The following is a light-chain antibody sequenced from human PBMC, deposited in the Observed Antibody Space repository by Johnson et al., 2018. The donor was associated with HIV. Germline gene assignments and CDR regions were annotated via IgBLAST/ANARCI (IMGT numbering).Light chain of an antibody. J-gene: IGLJ1*01. Sequence: QSVLTQPPSVSAAPGQKVTISCSGSSSNIGNNYVSWYQQLPGTAPKLLIYDNNKRPSGIPDRFSGSKSATSATLDITGLQTGDEADYYCGTWDSSLSANVFGTGTKVTVL. V-gene: IGLV1-51*01. CDR2: DNN. CDR3: GTWDSSLSANV. CDR1: SSNIGNNY.